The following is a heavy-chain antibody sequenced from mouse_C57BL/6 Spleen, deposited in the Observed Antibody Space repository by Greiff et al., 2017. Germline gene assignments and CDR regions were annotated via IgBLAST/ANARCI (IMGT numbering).Heavy chain of an antibody. CDR2: INYDGSST. Sequence: EVKLVESEGGLVQPGSSMKLSCTASGFTFSDYYMAWVRQVPEKGLEWVANINYDGSSTYYLDSLKSRFIISRDNAKNILYLQMSSLKSEDTATYYCARGNDAYFDYWGQGTTLTVSS. V-gene: IGHV5-16*01. J-gene: IGHJ2*01. D-gene: IGHD2-3*01. CDR1: GFTFSDYY. CDR3: ARGNDAYFDY.